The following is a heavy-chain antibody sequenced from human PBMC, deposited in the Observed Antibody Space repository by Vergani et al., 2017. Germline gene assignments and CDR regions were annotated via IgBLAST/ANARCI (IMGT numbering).Heavy chain of an antibody. J-gene: IGHJ3*02. CDR1: GFTFSSYA. V-gene: IGHV3-30*04. Sequence: QVQLVESGGGVVQPGRSLRLSCAASGFTFSSYAMHWVRQAPGKGLEWVAVKSYDGSNKYYADSVKGRFTISRDSSKNTLYLQMNSLRAEDTAVYYCARDKELVKAGDAFDIWGQGTMVTVSA. D-gene: IGHD2-8*02. CDR2: KSYDGSNK. CDR3: ARDKELVKAGDAFDI.